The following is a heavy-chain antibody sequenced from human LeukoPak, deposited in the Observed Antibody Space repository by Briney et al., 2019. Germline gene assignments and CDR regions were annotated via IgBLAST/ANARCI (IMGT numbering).Heavy chain of an antibody. Sequence: SETLSLTCTVSGGSISSGGYYWSWIRQHPGKGLEWIGYTYYSGSTYYNPSLKSRVTISVDTSKNQFSLKLSSVTAADTAVYYCARDKAGGVTTDTFHFDYWGQGTLVTVSS. CDR1: GGSISSGGYY. D-gene: IGHD5-18*01. J-gene: IGHJ4*02. CDR2: TYYSGST. CDR3: ARDKAGGVTTDTFHFDY. V-gene: IGHV4-31*03.